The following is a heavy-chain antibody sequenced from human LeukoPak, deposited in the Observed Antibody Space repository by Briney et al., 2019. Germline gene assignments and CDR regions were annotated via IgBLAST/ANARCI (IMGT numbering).Heavy chain of an antibody. D-gene: IGHD2-2*01. J-gene: IGHJ5*02. CDR2: MNPNTGKS. CDR3: GRKSCTSTSCLHP. V-gene: IGHV1-8*01. Sequence: ASVKVSCKASGYTFANYDINWVRQAAGQGLEWMAWMNPNTGKSGFAQRFQGRITMSRDTSIDTAYMELSSLGAEDTAVYYCGRKSCTSTSCLHPWGQGTLVTVSS. CDR1: GYTFANYD.